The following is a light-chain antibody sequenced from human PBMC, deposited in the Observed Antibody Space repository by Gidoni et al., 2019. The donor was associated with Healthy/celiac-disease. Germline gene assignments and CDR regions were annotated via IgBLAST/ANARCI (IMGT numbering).Light chain of an antibody. CDR2: SNN. CDR1: SSNIGSNT. V-gene: IGLV1-44*01. J-gene: IGLJ3*02. CDR3: AAWDDSLNGWV. Sequence: VTISCSGSSSNIGSNTVYWYQQLPGTAPKLLIYSNNQRPSGVPDRFSGSKSGTSASLAISGLQSEDEADYYCAAWDDSLNGWVFGGGTKLTVL.